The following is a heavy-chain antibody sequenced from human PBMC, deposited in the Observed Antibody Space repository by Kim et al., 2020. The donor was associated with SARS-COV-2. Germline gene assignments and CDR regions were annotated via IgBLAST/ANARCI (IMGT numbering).Heavy chain of an antibody. J-gene: IGHJ6*02. D-gene: IGHD5-12*01. V-gene: IGHV1-69*13. Sequence: SVKVSCKASGGTFSSYAISWVRQAPGQGLEWMGGIIPIFGTANYAQKFQGRVTITADESTSTAYMELSSLRSEDTAVYYCARGETTITDYYYGMDVWGQGTTVTVSS. CDR3: ARGETTITDYYYGMDV. CDR1: GGTFSSYA. CDR2: IIPIFGTA.